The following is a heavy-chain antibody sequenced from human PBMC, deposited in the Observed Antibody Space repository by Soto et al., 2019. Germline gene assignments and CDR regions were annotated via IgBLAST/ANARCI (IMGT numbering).Heavy chain of an antibody. V-gene: IGHV1-69*01. CDR2: ILPVFGMV. CDR3: ATPHLRGRHYDFRSPPTASKYQYGVGV. J-gene: IGHJ6*04. CDR1: RGTFNTSP. Sequence: QVQLAQSGAEVKKPGSSVRVSCQTSRGTFNTSPISWMRQAPGQGLEWLGDILPVFGMVNYAQQFQDRLNLNADESTTRGCMDEGRLSPEDTAVYFCATPHLRGRHYDFRSPPTASKYQYGVGVWGKGTKVIVSS. D-gene: IGHD3-3*01.